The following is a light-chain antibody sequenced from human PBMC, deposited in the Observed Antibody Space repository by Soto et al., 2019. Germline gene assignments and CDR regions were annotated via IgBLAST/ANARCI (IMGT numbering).Light chain of an antibody. CDR1: SSDVGGYNY. CDR2: DVN. Sequence: ALTQPASMSGSPGQSITISCTGTSSDVGGYNYVSWYRQHPGKAPKLMIYDVNNRPSGVSNRFSDSKSGNTASLTISGLQAEDEADYYCSSHSSSSTLVVFGGGTKLTVL. J-gene: IGLJ2*01. CDR3: SSHSSSSTLVV. V-gene: IGLV2-14*03.